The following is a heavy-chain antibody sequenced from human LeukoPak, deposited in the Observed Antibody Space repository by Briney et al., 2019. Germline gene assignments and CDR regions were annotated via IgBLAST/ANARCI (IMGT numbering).Heavy chain of an antibody. CDR2: IYYSGST. Sequence: PSETLSLTCTVSGGSISSSSYYWGWIRQPPGKGLEWIGSIYYSGSTNYNPSLKSRVTISVDTSKNQFSLKLSSVTAADTAVYYCARHDNNWSPIDYWGQGTLVTVSS. V-gene: IGHV4-39*01. CDR1: GGSISSSSYY. CDR3: ARHDNNWSPIDY. D-gene: IGHD1-20*01. J-gene: IGHJ4*02.